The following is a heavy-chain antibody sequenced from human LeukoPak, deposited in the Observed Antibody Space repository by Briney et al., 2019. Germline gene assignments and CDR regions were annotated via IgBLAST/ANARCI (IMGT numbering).Heavy chain of an antibody. Sequence: TGGSLRLSCGASPFTFSTYAMSWVRQAQGRGREWVSGINDGGSSTYYADSGKGRFTIARDNSRNTLLLQVNSLRAEDTAVYYCAKASSPLGHFDYWGRGTLVTVSS. CDR1: PFTFSTYA. V-gene: IGHV3-23*01. CDR3: AKASSPLGHFDY. CDR2: INDGGSST. J-gene: IGHJ4*02. D-gene: IGHD3-16*01.